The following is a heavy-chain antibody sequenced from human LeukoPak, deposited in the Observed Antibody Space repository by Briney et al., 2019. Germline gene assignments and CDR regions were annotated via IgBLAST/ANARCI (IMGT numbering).Heavy chain of an antibody. Sequence: RASVTVSCKASGYTFTGYYMHWVRQAPGQGLEWMGWINPNSGGTNYAQKFQGRVTMTRDTSISTAYMELSRLRSDDTAVYYCASGPHSGYDLGYYYYGMDVWGQGTTVTVSS. D-gene: IGHD5-12*01. CDR3: ASGPHSGYDLGYYYYGMDV. CDR2: INPNSGGT. V-gene: IGHV1-2*02. CDR1: GYTFTGYY. J-gene: IGHJ6*02.